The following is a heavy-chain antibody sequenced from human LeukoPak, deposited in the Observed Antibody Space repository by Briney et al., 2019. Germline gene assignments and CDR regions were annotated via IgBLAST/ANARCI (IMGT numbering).Heavy chain of an antibody. D-gene: IGHD3-22*01. CDR3: ARGVSYYDSSGYYKEYFQH. V-gene: IGHV4-59*08. CDR1: GGSISSYY. Sequence: SETLSLTCTVSGGSISSYYWSWIRQPPGKGLEWIGYIYYSGSTNYNPSLKSRVTISVDTSKNQFSLKLGSVTAADTAVYYCARGVSYYDSSGYYKEYFQHWGQGTLVTVSS. CDR2: IYYSGST. J-gene: IGHJ1*01.